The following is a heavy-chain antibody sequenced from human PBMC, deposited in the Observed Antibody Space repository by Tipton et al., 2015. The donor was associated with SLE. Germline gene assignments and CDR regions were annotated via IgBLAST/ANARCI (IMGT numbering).Heavy chain of an antibody. V-gene: IGHV4-39*07. CDR3: ASYDSSGSGTNGGAFDI. Sequence: TLSLTCTVSGGSISSSNYYWGWIRQPPGKGLEWIGSIYYSGSTYYNPSLKSRVTISVDTSKNQFSLKLSSVTAADTAVYYCASYDSSGSGTNGGAFDIWGQGTMVTVSS. CDR2: IYYSGST. CDR1: GGSISSSNYY. D-gene: IGHD3-22*01. J-gene: IGHJ3*02.